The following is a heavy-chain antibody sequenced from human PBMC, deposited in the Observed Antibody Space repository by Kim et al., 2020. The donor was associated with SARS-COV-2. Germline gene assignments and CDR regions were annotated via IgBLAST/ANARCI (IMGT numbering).Heavy chain of an antibody. CDR2: TFYRSKWYN. D-gene: IGHD1-26*01. V-gene: IGHV6-1*01. CDR3: ARGGSGSYQIGY. Sequence: SQTLSLTCAIFGDSVSSNSVAWNWVGQSPSRGLEWLGRTFYRSKWYNDYAVSVKSRITINPDTSKNQFSLQLNSVTPDDTAVYYCARGGSGSYQIGYWGRGTLVTVSS. J-gene: IGHJ4*02. CDR1: GDSVSSNSVA.